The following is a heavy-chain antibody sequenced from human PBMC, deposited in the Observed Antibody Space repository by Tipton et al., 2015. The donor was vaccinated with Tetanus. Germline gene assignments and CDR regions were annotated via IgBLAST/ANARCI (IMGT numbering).Heavy chain of an antibody. CDR2: IYYSGST. V-gene: IGHV4-31*03. CDR1: GGSISSGGYY. Sequence: TLSLTCTVSGGSISSGGYYWSWIRQHPGKGPEWIGYIYYSGSTYYNPSLKSRVTISVDTSKNQFSLKLSSVTAADTAVYYCARGVDRTKNGIEWGQGTLVTVSS. CDR3: ARGVDRTKNGIE. D-gene: IGHD5-12*01. J-gene: IGHJ4*02.